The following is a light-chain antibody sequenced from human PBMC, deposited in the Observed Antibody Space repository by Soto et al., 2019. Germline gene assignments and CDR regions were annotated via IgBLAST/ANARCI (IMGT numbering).Light chain of an antibody. Sequence: DIQMTQYPSNLSGSVGDRVTITCRASQTISSWLAWYQQKPGKAPKLLIYKASTLKSGVPSRFSGSGSGTEVTITISSLKNDDVATYYGQQLFDSTITFGQGTRLEIK. J-gene: IGKJ5*01. CDR2: KAS. V-gene: IGKV1-5*03. CDR3: QQLFDSTIT. CDR1: QTISSW.